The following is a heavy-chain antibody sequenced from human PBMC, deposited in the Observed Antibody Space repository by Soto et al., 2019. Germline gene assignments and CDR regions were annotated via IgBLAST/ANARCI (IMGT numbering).Heavy chain of an antibody. V-gene: IGHV1-18*01. CDR3: ASHKGYYYGSGSYYLFDY. CDR2: ISAYNGNT. Sequence: ASVKVSCKASGYTFTSYGISWVRQAPGQGLEWMGWISAYNGNTNYAQKLQGRVTMTTDTSTSTAYMELRSLRSDDTAVYYCASHKGYYYGSGSYYLFDYWGQGTLGNVYS. J-gene: IGHJ4*02. D-gene: IGHD3-10*01. CDR1: GYTFTSYG.